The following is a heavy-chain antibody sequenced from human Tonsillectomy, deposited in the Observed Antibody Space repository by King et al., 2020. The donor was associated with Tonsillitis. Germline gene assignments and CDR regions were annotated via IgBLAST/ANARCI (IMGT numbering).Heavy chain of an antibody. CDR1: GFSFYSYC. V-gene: IGHV3-33*08. CDR2: IWYDGSNK. D-gene: IGHD5-18*01. J-gene: IGHJ4*02. CDR3: ARDSGVSYGAADY. Sequence: QVQLVESGGGVVQPGRSLRLSCAASGFSFYSYCMHWVRQAPGKGLEWVAVIWYDGSNKFYADSVKGRFTNSGDNSKNTLYLQMNSLRAEDTAVYYCARDSGVSYGAADYWGQGTLVTVSS.